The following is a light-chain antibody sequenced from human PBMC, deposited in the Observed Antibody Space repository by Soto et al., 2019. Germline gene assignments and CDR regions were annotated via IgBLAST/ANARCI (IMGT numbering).Light chain of an antibody. CDR1: QSISSW. Sequence: DIQMTQSPSTLSASLGDRVTITCRASQSISSWLAWYQQKPGKAPKLLIYAASSLQSGVPPRFSGSGSGTDFTLTISSLQTEDFATYYCQQSYSTPKTFGQGTKVDIK. CDR2: AAS. CDR3: QQSYSTPKT. J-gene: IGKJ1*01. V-gene: IGKV1-39*01.